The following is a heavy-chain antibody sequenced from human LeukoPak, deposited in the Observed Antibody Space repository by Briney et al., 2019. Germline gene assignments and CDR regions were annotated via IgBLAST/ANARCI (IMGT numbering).Heavy chain of an antibody. CDR2: MNPNSGNT. CDR3: ARGVAIAAAGLRKYGMDV. D-gene: IGHD6-13*01. Sequence: ASVKVSCKASGYTFTSYDINWVRQATGQGLEWMGWMNPNSGNTGYAQKFQGRVTMTRNTSISTAYMELSSLRSEDTAVYYCARGVAIAAAGLRKYGMDVWGQGTTVTVSS. CDR1: GYTFTSYD. V-gene: IGHV1-8*01. J-gene: IGHJ6*02.